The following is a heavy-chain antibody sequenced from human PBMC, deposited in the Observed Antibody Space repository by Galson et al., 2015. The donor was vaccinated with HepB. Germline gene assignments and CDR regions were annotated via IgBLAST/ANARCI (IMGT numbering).Heavy chain of an antibody. CDR2: ISYDGSNK. J-gene: IGHJ4*02. CDR1: GFTFSSYG. D-gene: IGHD6-19*01. Sequence: SLRLSCAASGFTFSSYGMHWVRQAPGKGLEWVAVISYDGSNKYYADSVKGRFTISRDNSKNTLYLQMNSLRAEDTAVYYCAKDQGIAVAIYYFDYWGQGTLVTVSS. V-gene: IGHV3-30*18. CDR3: AKDQGIAVAIYYFDY.